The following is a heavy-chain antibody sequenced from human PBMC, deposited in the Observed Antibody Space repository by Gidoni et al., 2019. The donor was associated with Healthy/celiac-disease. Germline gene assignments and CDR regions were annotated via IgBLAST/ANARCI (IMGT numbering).Heavy chain of an antibody. CDR3: AGGAAAGTGRFDY. D-gene: IGHD6-13*01. J-gene: IGHJ4*02. Sequence: QVQLQESGPGLVKPSGTPSPTCAVSGGAISSSNWWSWVRQPLGKGLEWSGEIYHSGSTNYNPSLKSRVTISVDKSKNQFSLKLSSVTAADTAVYYCAGGAAAGTGRFDYWGQGTLVTVSS. CDR2: IYHSGST. CDR1: GGAISSSNW. V-gene: IGHV4-4*02.